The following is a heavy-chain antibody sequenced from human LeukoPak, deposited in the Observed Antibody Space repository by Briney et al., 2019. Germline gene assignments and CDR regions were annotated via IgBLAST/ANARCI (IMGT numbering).Heavy chain of an antibody. CDR2: ISAYNGNT. V-gene: IGHV1-18*01. CDR1: GYTFTSYG. D-gene: IGHD3-22*01. CDR3: ARGPLYYYDSSGYSRHAFDI. Sequence: ASVKVSCKASGYTFTSYGISWVRQAPGQGLEWMGWISAYNGNTNYAQKLQGRVTMTTDTSTSTAYMELRSLRSDDTAVYYCARGPLYYYDSSGYSRHAFDIWGQGTMVTVSS. J-gene: IGHJ3*02.